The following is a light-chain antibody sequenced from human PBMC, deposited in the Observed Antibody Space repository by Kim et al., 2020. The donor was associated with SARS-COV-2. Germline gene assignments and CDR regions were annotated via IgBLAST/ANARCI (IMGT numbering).Light chain of an antibody. V-gene: IGLV4-69*01. J-gene: IGLJ3*02. Sequence: ASVKLTCTLNSGHSTYAIAWHQQQPEKGPRYLMKVHSDGSHSKGDGIPDRFSGSSSGADRYLTISSLQSEDEADYYCQTWGTGIRVFGGGTKLTVL. CDR3: QTWGTGIRV. CDR1: SGHSTYA. CDR2: VHSDGSH.